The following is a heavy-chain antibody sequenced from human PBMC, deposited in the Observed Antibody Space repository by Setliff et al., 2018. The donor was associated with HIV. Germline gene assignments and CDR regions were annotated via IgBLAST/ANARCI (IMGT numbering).Heavy chain of an antibody. V-gene: IGHV3-15*01. CDR1: GLTFSSAW. CDR3: TRLRGYSFGLASYYFYYMDV. J-gene: IGHJ6*03. CDR2: IKSKTDAGTT. Sequence: GGSLRLSCAASGLTFSSAWMSWVRQAPGKGLEWVGRIKSKTDAGTTDHAAPVQGRFSISRDDSKNRLYLQMNSLKTEDTGVYYCTRLRGYSFGLASYYFYYMDVWGKGTTVTVSS. D-gene: IGHD5-18*01.